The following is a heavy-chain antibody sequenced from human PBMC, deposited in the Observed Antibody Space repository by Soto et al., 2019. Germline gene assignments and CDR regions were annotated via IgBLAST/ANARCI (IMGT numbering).Heavy chain of an antibody. CDR2: ISYDGSNK. J-gene: IGHJ4*02. CDR1: GFTFSSYA. D-gene: IGHD5-12*01. Sequence: QVQLVESGGGVVQPGRSLRLSCAASGFTFSSYAMHWVRQAPGKGLEWVAVISYDGSNKYYADSVKGRFTISRDNSKNTLYLQMNSLRAEDTAVYYCARDSRRWLQLVGYRGQGTLVTVSS. CDR3: ARDSRRWLQLVGY. V-gene: IGHV3-30-3*01.